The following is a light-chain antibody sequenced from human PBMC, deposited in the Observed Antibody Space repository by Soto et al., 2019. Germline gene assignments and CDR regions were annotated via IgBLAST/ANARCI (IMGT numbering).Light chain of an antibody. CDR3: AAWDDSLNGPL. Sequence: QSALTQPPSASGTPGQRVTISCSGSSSNIGRNPVNWYQQLPGTAPTLLIYSNDQRPSGVPDRFSGSKSGTSASLAVNGLKSEDEADYYCAAWDDSLNGPLFGGGTKLTVL. CDR2: SND. CDR1: SSNIGRNP. V-gene: IGLV1-44*01. J-gene: IGLJ3*02.